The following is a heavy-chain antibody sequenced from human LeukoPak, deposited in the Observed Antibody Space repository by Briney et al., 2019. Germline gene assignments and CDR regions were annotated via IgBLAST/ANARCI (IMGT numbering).Heavy chain of an antibody. V-gene: IGHV3-30-3*01. CDR1: GFTFSTYA. CDR2: ISYDGNNK. CDR3: ARDLSMYYYYGMDV. J-gene: IGHJ6*02. Sequence: GGSLRLSYTASGFTFSTYAMHWVRQAPGKGLEWVAVISYDGNNKYYADSVKGRFTTSRDNSKNTLSLQMDSLRAEDTAVYYCARDLSMYYYYGMDVWGQGTTVTVSS.